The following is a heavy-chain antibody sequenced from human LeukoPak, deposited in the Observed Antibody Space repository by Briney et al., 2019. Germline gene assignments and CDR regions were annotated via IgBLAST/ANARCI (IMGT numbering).Heavy chain of an antibody. V-gene: IGHV3-23*01. Sequence: GGALRLSCAASGFPFTNYAMAWGRPAPGKGLGWGSIITGSGDNTYYADSVKGRFTISRDNSKNTLYLEMNRLRADDTALYYCAARPVSDLGPLDFWGQGTLVTVSS. J-gene: IGHJ4*02. CDR2: ITGSGDNT. CDR1: GFPFTNYA. D-gene: IGHD6-25*01. CDR3: AARPVSDLGPLDF.